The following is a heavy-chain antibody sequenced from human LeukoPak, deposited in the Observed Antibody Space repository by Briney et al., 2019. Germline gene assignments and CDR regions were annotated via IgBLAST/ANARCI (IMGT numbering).Heavy chain of an antibody. D-gene: IGHD3-10*01. J-gene: IGHJ4*02. CDR3: ARPMVRGGGDY. V-gene: IGHV3-66*04. CDR1: GFTVSNNY. CDR2: IYSGGST. Sequence: PGGSLRLSCAASGFTVSNNYMSWVRQAPGKGLEWVSVIYSGGSTYYADSVKGRSTISRDNSKNTLYLQMNSLRAEDAAVYYCARPMVRGGGDYWGQGTLVTVSS.